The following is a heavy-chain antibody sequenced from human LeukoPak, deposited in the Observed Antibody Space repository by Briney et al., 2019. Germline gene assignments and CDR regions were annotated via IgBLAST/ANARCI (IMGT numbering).Heavy chain of an antibody. D-gene: IGHD1-26*01. CDR1: GFTFSSYS. CDR2: ISSSSSYI. J-gene: IGHJ4*02. CDR3: ARARGVGATSLDY. Sequence: PGGSLRLSCAASGFTFSSYSMNWVRQAPGKGLEWVSSISSSSSYIYYADSVKGRFTISRDNAKNSLYLQMNSLRAEDTAVYYCARARGVGATSLDYWGQGTLVTVSS. V-gene: IGHV3-21*01.